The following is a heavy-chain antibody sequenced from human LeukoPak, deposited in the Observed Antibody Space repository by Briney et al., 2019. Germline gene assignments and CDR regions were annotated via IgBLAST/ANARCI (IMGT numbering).Heavy chain of an antibody. CDR2: IYTSGST. CDR3: AREYSTGWYGGWFDP. V-gene: IGHV4-4*07. D-gene: IGHD6-19*01. Sequence: SETLSLTCTVSGGSISSNYWSWIRQPAGKGLEWIGRIYTSGSTNYNPSLKSRVTMSVDTSKKQFSLKLSSVTAADTAVYYCAREYSTGWYGGWFDPRGQGTLVIVSS. CDR1: GGSISSNY. J-gene: IGHJ5*02.